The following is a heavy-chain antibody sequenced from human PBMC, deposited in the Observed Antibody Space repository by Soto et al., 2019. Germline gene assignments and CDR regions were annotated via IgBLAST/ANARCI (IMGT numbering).Heavy chain of an antibody. J-gene: IGHJ3*01. D-gene: IGHD2-8*01. CDR3: GKSGGVRVLDAFDV. V-gene: IGHV3-23*01. CDR1: GFTFSNSA. Sequence: GGSLRLSCAASGFTFSNSAMSWVRQAPGKGLEWISGISGGGGGTYFADSVKGRFTISRDNSKNTLYLQMSGLRAEDTALYYCGKSGGVRVLDAFDVWGPGTMVTVSS. CDR2: ISGGGGGT.